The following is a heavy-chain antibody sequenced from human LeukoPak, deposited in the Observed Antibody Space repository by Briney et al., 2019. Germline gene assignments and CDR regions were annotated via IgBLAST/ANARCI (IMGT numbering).Heavy chain of an antibody. J-gene: IGHJ4*02. V-gene: IGHV4-4*07. D-gene: IGHD3-22*01. CDR3: ARGYLYYDSSGWLDY. CDR2: IYTSGST. CDR1: GGSISSYY. Sequence: SETLSLTCTVSGGSISSYYWSWIRQPAGKGLEWIGRIYTSGSTNYNPSLKSRVTMSVDTSKNQFSLKLSSVSAADTAVYYCARGYLYYDSSGWLDYWGQGTLVTVSS.